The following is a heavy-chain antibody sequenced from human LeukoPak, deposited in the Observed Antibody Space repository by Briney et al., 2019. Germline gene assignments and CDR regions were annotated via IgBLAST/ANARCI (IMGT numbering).Heavy chain of an antibody. J-gene: IGHJ4*02. CDR3: ARAPDTYYYDSSGYPYFDY. CDR1: GGSISSCDYY. D-gene: IGHD3-22*01. V-gene: IGHV4-30-4*01. CDR2: IYYSGST. Sequence: SQTLSLTCTVSGGSISSCDYYWSWLRQPPGQGLEWIGYIYYSGSTYYNPSLKSRVTISVDTSKNQFSLKLSSVTAADTAVYYCARAPDTYYYDSSGYPYFDYWGQGTLVTVSS.